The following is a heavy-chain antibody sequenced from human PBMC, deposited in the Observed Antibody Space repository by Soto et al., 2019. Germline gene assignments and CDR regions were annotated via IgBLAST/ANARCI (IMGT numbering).Heavy chain of an antibody. Sequence: PSETLSPTFTVSGGSISSLYWAWIRQPAGKGLEWIGRIFPSGDSNYNPSLTSRVSMSLDTSKNQFSLTVSSVTAADTAVYYCARASRCKSEYECFAWLDFWGQGILVTVSS. V-gene: IGHV4-4*07. CDR3: ARASRCKSEYECFAWLDF. D-gene: IGHD6-6*01. CDR1: GGSISSLY. J-gene: IGHJ4*02. CDR2: IFPSGDS.